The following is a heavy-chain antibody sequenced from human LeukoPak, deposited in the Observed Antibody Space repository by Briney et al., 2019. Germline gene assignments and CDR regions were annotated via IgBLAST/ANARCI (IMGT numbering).Heavy chain of an antibody. Sequence: GGSLRLSCAASGFTFSGSAMHWVRQASGKGLEWVGRIRSKTDGGTTDYAAPVKGRFTVSRDGSQNTLYLQMNSLKIEDTAVYFCSWELDVSFGRRLEHWGQGTLVTVAS. J-gene: IGHJ5*02. CDR3: SWELDVSFGRRLEH. V-gene: IGHV3-15*01. CDR2: IRSKTDGGTT. CDR1: GFTFSGSA. D-gene: IGHD1-1*01.